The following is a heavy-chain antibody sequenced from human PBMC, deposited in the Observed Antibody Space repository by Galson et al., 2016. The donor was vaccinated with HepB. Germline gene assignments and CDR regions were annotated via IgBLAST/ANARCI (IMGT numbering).Heavy chain of an antibody. Sequence: SVKVSCKASGYSFTGYGISWVRQAPGQGLEWVGWISTYIRSTKYAQKLQGRVIMTTDTSTSTAYMELGGLRSDDTAIYYCARTLSRSTTGARRSRSYYFDNWGQGTRITVTS. V-gene: IGHV1-18*01. CDR2: ISTYIRST. D-gene: IGHD6-6*01. J-gene: IGHJ4*02. CDR3: ARTLSRSTTGARRSRSYYFDN. CDR1: GYSFTGYG.